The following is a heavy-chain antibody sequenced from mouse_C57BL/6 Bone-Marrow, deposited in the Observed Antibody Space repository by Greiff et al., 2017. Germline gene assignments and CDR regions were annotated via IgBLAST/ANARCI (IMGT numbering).Heavy chain of an antibody. J-gene: IGHJ4*01. D-gene: IGHD1-1*01. CDR2: LYPRSGNT. V-gene: IGHV1-81*01. CDR3: ARRHYGSYYYAMDY. Sequence: QVQLQQSGAELARPGASVKLSCKASGYTFTSYGLSWVKQRTGQGLEWLGELYPRSGNTYYNEKFKGKATLTADKSSSTAYMGLRSLTSEDSAVYFCARRHYGSYYYAMDYWGQGTSVTVSS. CDR1: GYTFTSYG.